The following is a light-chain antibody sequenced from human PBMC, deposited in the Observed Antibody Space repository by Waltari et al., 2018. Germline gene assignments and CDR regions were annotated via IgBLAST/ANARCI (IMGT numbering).Light chain of an antibody. J-gene: IGKJ1*01. CDR3: QQSYGIPPWT. CDR2: AAS. V-gene: IGKV1-39*01. Sequence: DIQMTQSPSSLSASVGDRVTITCRASQRISSYLRWYQQKPGKAPKLLIYAASSLQSGVPARFSGSGSGTDFTLTISSLQPEDFATYYCQQSYGIPPWTFGQGTKVDIK. CDR1: QRISSY.